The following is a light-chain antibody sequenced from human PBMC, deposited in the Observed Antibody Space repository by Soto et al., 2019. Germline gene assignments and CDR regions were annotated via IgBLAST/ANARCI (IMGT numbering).Light chain of an antibody. CDR3: YSAADNTVV. Sequence: SYELTQPSSVSVSPGQTARITCSGDVLAKKYARWFQQKPGQAPVLVIYKDSERPSGIPERFSGSSSGTTVTSTISGAQVEDEADYYCYSAADNTVVFGGGTKLTVL. V-gene: IGLV3-27*01. J-gene: IGLJ2*01. CDR2: KDS. CDR1: VLAKKY.